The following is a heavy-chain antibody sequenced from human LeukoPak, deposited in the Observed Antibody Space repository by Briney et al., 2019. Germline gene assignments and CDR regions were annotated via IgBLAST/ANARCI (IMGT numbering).Heavy chain of an antibody. J-gene: IGHJ3*02. CDR3: EVYVATVTRDAFDI. D-gene: IGHD4-17*01. V-gene: IGHV3-23*01. CDR2: ISGSGGST. CDR1: GFTFSSYD. Sequence: PGGSLRLSCAASGFTFSSYDMHWVRQAPGKGLEWVSAISGSGGSTYYADSVKGRFTISRDNSKNTLYLQMNSLRAEDTAVYYCEVYVATVTRDAFDIWGQGTMVTVSS.